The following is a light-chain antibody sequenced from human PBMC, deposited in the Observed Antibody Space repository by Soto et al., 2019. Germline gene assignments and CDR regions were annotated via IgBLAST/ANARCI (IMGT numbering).Light chain of an antibody. Sequence: DIQMTQSPSSLSASVGDRVTLTCRPSLSIFTSLNWYHQKPGKAPIPLIYGTSHLQSGVPSRFSGSGSGTDLTLTISSQQPEDYATYDGQQRYNTPYTVGQGTKLEIK. CDR3: QQRYNTPYT. J-gene: IGKJ2*01. CDR1: LSIFTS. CDR2: GTS. V-gene: IGKV1-39*01.